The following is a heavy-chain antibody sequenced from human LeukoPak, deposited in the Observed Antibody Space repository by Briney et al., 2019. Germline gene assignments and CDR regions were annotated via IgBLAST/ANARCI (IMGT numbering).Heavy chain of an antibody. V-gene: IGHV3-49*03. CDR2: IRSKVYGGTT. D-gene: IGHD5-12*01. Sequence: SGGSLRLSCTASGFTFGDYAMSWFRQAPGKGLEWVGFIRSKVYGGTTEYAASVKGRFTISRDDSKSIAYLQMNSLKSEDTAVYYCVRYSGDADYWGQGTLVTVSS. CDR1: GFTFGDYA. J-gene: IGHJ4*02. CDR3: VRYSGDADY.